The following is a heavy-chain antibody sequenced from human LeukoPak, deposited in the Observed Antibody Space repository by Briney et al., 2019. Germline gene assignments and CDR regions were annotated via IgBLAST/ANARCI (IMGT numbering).Heavy chain of an antibody. D-gene: IGHD2-2*02. Sequence: SETLSLTCTVSGGSISSYYWSWIRQPPGKGLEWIGYIYYSGSTYYNPSLKSRVTISVDTSKNQFSLKLSSVTAADTAVYYCARELGYCSSTSCYTWVDYWGQGTLVTVSS. CDR1: GGSISSYY. V-gene: IGHV4-59*12. J-gene: IGHJ4*02. CDR3: ARELGYCSSTSCYTWVDY. CDR2: IYYSGST.